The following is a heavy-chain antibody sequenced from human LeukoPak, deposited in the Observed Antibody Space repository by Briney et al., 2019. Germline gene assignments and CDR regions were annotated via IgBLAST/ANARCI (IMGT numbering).Heavy chain of an antibody. CDR2: ITYDGSTK. D-gene: IGHD3-16*02. CDR1: GYTFAGYT. CDR3: AKDRSWHGLEY. V-gene: IGHV3-30*04. J-gene: IGHJ4*02. Sequence: GGSLRLSCAASGYTFAGYTMHWVRQAPGKGLEWATLITYDGSTKYYADSVKGRFTISRDNSKNRLYLQMDSLRGEDTAVYYCAKDRSWHGLEYWGQGALVTVSS.